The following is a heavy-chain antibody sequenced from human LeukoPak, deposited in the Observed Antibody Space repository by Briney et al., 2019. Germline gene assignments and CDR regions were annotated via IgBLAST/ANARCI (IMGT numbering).Heavy chain of an antibody. V-gene: IGHV1-18*01. J-gene: IGHJ4*02. CDR2: ISAYNGNT. CDR1: GGTFSSYA. D-gene: IGHD6-13*01. Sequence: ASVKVSCKASGGTFSSYAISWVRQAPGQGLEWMGWISAYNGNTNYAQKLQGRVTMTTDTSTSTAYMELRSLRSDDTAVYYCARDRRAAAPDYWGQGTLVTVSS. CDR3: ARDRRAAAPDY.